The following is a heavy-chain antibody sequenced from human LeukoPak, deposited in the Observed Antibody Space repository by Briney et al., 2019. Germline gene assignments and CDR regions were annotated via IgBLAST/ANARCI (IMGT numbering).Heavy chain of an antibody. CDR3: AKVMPLYQLQWGLYDY. Sequence: PGGSLRLSCAASGFTFSSYSMNWVRQAPGKGLEWVSAISGSGGSTYYADSVKGRFTISRDNSKNTPYLQMNSLRAEDTAVYYCAKVMPLYQLQWGLYDYWGQGTLVTVSS. CDR1: GFTFSSYS. D-gene: IGHD2-2*01. V-gene: IGHV3-23*01. CDR2: ISGSGGST. J-gene: IGHJ4*02.